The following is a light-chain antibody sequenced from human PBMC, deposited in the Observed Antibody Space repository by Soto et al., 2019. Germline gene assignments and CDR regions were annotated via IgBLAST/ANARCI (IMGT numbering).Light chain of an antibody. Sequence: QSVLTQPPSVSAATGQKVTLSGSGSSSNIGNNYVSWYKQLPGTAPKLLIYDNNKRPSGIPDRFSGSKSGTSATLGITGLQSGDEADYYCGTWNSSLSDLVFGGGTNLTFL. CDR3: GTWNSSLSDLV. V-gene: IGLV1-51*01. J-gene: IGLJ2*01. CDR1: SSNIGNNY. CDR2: DNN.